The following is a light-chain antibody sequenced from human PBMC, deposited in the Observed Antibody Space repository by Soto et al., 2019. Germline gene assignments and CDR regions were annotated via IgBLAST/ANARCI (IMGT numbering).Light chain of an antibody. CDR2: GAS. J-gene: IGKJ1*01. CDR1: QSVGNN. CDR3: QQHDSWRRT. V-gene: IGKV3-15*01. Sequence: EIVMTQSPSTLPLSSGERVTLSRRASQSVGNNLAWYQQKPGQAPRLLIHGASTRHSGIPGRFSGSGSGTEFTLTISSLQSEEFAVYYCQQHDSWRRTFGQGTKVDSK.